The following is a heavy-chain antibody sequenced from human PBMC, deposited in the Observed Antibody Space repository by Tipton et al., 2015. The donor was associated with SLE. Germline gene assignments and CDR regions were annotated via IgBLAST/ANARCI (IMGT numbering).Heavy chain of an antibody. CDR2: IYYSGST. Sequence: TLSLTCTVSGGSISSHYWSWIRQPPGKGLEWIGYIYYSGSTNYNPSLKSRVTISVDTSKNQFSLKLSSVTAADTAVYYCARDGNVWGSYRPFDYWGQGTLVTVSS. CDR3: ARDGNVWGSYRPFDY. J-gene: IGHJ4*02. CDR1: GGSISSHY. V-gene: IGHV4-59*11. D-gene: IGHD3-16*02.